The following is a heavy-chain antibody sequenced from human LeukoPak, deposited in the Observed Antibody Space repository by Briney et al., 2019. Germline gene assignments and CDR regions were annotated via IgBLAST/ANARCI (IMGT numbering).Heavy chain of an antibody. V-gene: IGHV4-34*01. CDR3: ARDSYYDSSGNRGAFDY. CDR1: GGSFCGYY. CDR2: INHSGST. Sequence: SETLSLTRAVYGGSFCGYYWSWIRQPPGKGLEWIGEINHSGSTNYNPSLKSRVTISVDTSKNKSTLKLSSVTDADTAVYSWARDSYYDSSGNRGAFDYWGQGTLVTVSS. D-gene: IGHD3-22*01. J-gene: IGHJ4*02.